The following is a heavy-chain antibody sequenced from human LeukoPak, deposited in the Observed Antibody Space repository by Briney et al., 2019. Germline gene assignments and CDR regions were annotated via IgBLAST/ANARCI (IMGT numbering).Heavy chain of an antibody. D-gene: IGHD3-3*01. CDR2: IIPIFGTA. CDR1: GGTFSSYA. J-gene: IGHJ5*02. Sequence: SVKVSCKASGGTFSSYAISWVRQAPGQGLEWMGGIIPIFGTANYAQKFQGRVTITADESTSTAYMELSSLRSEDTAVYYCARASTYYDFWSGYYNFYGWFDPWGQGTLVTVSS. CDR3: ARASTYYDFWSGYYNFYGWFDP. V-gene: IGHV1-69*13.